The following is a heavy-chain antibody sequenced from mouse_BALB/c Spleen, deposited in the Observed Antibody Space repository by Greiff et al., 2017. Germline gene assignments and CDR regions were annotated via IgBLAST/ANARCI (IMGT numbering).Heavy chain of an antibody. Sequence: DVKLVESGGGLVQPGGSRKLSCAASGFTFSSYTMSWVRQTPEKRLEWVAYISNGGGSTYYPDTVKGRFTISRDNAKNTLYLQMSSLKSEDTAMYYCARRGSSDYYAMDYWGQGTSVTVSS. V-gene: IGHV5-12-2*01. CDR2: ISNGGGST. J-gene: IGHJ4*01. CDR1: GFTFSSYT. CDR3: ARRGSSDYYAMDY. D-gene: IGHD1-1*01.